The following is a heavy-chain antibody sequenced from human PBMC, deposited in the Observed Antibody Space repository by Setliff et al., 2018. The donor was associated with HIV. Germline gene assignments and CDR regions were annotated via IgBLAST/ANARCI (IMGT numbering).Heavy chain of an antibody. J-gene: IGHJ6*04. CDR1: GGPMSSHY. D-gene: IGHD3-3*01. V-gene: IGHV4-59*11. CDR2: IYYSGSI. Sequence: SETLSLTCTVSGGPMSSHYWSWIRQPPGKALEWIGYIYYSGSINYSPSLKRRVTISVDKSKNQFSLKLRSVTAADTAVYYCARENYDFWSGSLNYMDVWGKGTTVTVSS. CDR3: ARENYDFWSGSLNYMDV.